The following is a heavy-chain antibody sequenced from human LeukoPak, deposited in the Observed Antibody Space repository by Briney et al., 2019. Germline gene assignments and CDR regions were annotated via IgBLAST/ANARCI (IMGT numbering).Heavy chain of an antibody. CDR3: ARVHDSSGYYFDY. CDR2: ISSSGSTI. CDR1: GFTFSDYY. V-gene: IGHV3-11*01. J-gene: IGHJ4*02. Sequence: GGSLRLSCAAPGFTFSDYYMSWIRQAPGKGLEWVSYISSSGSTIYYADSVKGRFTISRDNAKNSLYLQMNSLRAEDTAVYYCARVHDSSGYYFDYWGQGTLVTVSS. D-gene: IGHD3-22*01.